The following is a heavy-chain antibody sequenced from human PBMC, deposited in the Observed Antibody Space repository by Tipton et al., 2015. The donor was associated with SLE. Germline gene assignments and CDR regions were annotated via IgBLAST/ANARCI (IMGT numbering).Heavy chain of an antibody. J-gene: IGHJ5*02. Sequence: TLSLTCAVYGGSLSDYYWTWIRQPPGKGLEWIGEINHRGSTIYNPSLKSRLTISEDRSKNQFSLKVSSVTAADTAVYYCVRDKWGEYYPSTGYFWSFDPWGQGVLVTVSS. D-gene: IGHD3-9*01. CDR1: GGSLSDYY. CDR3: VRDKWGEYYPSTGYFWSFDP. V-gene: IGHV4-34*01. CDR2: INHRGST.